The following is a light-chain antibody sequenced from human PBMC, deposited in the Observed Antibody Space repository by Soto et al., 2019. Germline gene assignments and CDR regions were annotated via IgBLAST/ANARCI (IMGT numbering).Light chain of an antibody. CDR2: GAS. CDR3: QQYQSLT. Sequence: EIVLTHSPGTLSLSPCERATLSCRASQTGDSRYLAWYQQKRGQAPRLLIYGASSRATGIPDRFSGSGSGTDFTLTITRLEPEDFAVYYCQQYQSLTFGGGTKVDIK. J-gene: IGKJ4*01. CDR1: QTGDSRY. V-gene: IGKV3-20*01.